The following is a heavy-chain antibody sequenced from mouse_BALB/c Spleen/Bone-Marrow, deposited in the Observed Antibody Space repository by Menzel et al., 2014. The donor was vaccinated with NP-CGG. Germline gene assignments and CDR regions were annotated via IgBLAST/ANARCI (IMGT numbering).Heavy chain of an antibody. CDR3: ASYYYGRYFDV. D-gene: IGHD1-1*01. CDR1: GFSIKDTY. Sequence: EVQLVESGAELVKPGASVKLSCTASGFSIKDTYMHWVKQRPEQGLEWIGRIDPANGNTKYDPKFQGKATITADTSSNTAYLQLSSLTSEDTAVYYCASYYYGRYFDVWGAGTTVTVSS. CDR2: IDPANGNT. J-gene: IGHJ1*01. V-gene: IGHV14-3*02.